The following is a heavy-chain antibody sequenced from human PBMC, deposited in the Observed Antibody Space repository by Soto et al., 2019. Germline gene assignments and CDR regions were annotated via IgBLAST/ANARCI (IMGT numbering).Heavy chain of an antibody. CDR2: INTEGTST. D-gene: IGHD6-19*01. J-gene: IGHJ3*02. V-gene: IGHV3-74*01. CDR3: ASLSKAVAFYAFDI. Sequence: EVQLVESGGGLVQPGGSLRLSCAASGFTISGHWMHWVRQAPGEGLMWVSRINTEGTSTSHADSVKGRFTISRDNAKNTVVLQMNSLRAEDTAVYYCASLSKAVAFYAFDIWGQGTMVTVSS. CDR1: GFTISGHW.